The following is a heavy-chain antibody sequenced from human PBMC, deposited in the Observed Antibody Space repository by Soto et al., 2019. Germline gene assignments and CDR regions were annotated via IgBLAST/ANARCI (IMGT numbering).Heavy chain of an antibody. J-gene: IGHJ6*02. V-gene: IGHV3-33*01. CDR3: ARDLYSSDYYYGMDV. CDR2: IWYDGSNK. Sequence: GGSLRLSCAASGFTFSSYGMHWVRQAPGKGLEWVAVIWYDGSNKYYADSVKGRFTISRDNSKNTLYLQMNSLRAEDTAVYYCARDLYSSDYYYGMDVWGQGTTVTVSS. CDR1: GFTFSSYG. D-gene: IGHD5-18*01.